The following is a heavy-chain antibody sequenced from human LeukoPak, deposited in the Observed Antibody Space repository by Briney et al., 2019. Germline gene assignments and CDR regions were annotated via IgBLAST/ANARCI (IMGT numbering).Heavy chain of an antibody. CDR3: AGVIYYTSDAFDI. V-gene: IGHV3-48*03. CDR2: ISGSGTTT. Sequence: GGSLRLSCAASGFTFSSFPMNWVRQAPGKGPEWVSYISGSGTTTFYPDSVKGRFTISRDNAKNSLYLEMNSLRVEDTAVYYCAGVIYYTSDAFDIWGQGTMVTVSS. CDR1: GFTFSSFP. D-gene: IGHD3-22*01. J-gene: IGHJ3*02.